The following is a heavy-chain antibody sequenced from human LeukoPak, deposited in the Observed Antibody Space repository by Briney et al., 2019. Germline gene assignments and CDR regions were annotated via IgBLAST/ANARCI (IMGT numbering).Heavy chain of an antibody. J-gene: IGHJ5*01. CDR1: GFTFSSYE. CDR3: ARVLSPIDWFDS. D-gene: IGHD3-22*01. Sequence: GGSLRLSCAASGFTFSSYEMNWVRQAPGKGLDWVSYISSSGSTIYYADSVKGRFTISRDNAKNSLYLQMNSLRAEDTAVYYCARVLSPIDWFDSWGQGTLVTVCS. CDR2: ISSSGSTI. V-gene: IGHV3-48*03.